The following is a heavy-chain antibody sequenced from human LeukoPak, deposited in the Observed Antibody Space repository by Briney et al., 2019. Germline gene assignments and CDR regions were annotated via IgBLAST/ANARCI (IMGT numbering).Heavy chain of an antibody. Sequence: GGSLRLSCVASGFNFSVYPMTWVRQAPGKGPEWVSALSVSGDNAHYADSVKGRFTISRDNSKNTLYLHMNSLRAEDTAIYYCAMDRGYWGQGTLVTVSS. CDR2: LSVSGDNA. D-gene: IGHD2-15*01. CDR1: GFNFSVYP. CDR3: AMDRGY. J-gene: IGHJ4*02. V-gene: IGHV3-23*01.